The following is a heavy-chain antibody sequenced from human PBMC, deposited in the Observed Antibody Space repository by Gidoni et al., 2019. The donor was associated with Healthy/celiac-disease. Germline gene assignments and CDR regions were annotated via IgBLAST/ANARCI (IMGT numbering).Heavy chain of an antibody. Sequence: QVQLQESGPGLVKPSETLSLTCTVSGGSISSYYWRWIRQPAGKGLEWIGRIYTSGSTNYNPSLKSRVTMSVDTSKNQFSLKLSSVTAADTAVYYCARAGSGYSYEVPNSYYYYGMDVWGQGTTVTVSS. CDR1: GGSISSYY. J-gene: IGHJ6*02. CDR3: ARAGSGYSYEVPNSYYYYGMDV. V-gene: IGHV4-4*07. D-gene: IGHD5-18*01. CDR2: IYTSGST.